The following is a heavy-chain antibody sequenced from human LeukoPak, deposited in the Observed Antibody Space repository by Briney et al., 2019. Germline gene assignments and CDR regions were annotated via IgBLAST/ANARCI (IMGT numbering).Heavy chain of an antibody. J-gene: IGHJ4*02. D-gene: IGHD6-13*01. CDR1: GFTASSNY. V-gene: IGHV3-66*01. CDR2: IYSGGST. Sequence: PGGSLRLSCAASGFTASSNYMSWVRQAPGKGLEWVSVIYSGGSTYYADSVKGRFTISRDNSKNTLCLQMNSLRAEDTAVYYCAGKAAAAPDYWGQGTLVTVSS. CDR3: AGKAAAAPDY.